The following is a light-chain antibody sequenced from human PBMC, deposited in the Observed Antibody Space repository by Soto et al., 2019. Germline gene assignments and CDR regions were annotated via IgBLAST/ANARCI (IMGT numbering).Light chain of an antibody. CDR3: SSYTSTNTVI. J-gene: IGLJ2*01. Sequence: QSALTQPASVSGSPGQSITISCTGTSSDVGGYNYVSWYQHHPGKAPKLMIYDVSNRPSGVSNRFSGSKSDNTASLTISGHQTEDEAEYYCSSYTSTNTVIFGGGTQLTVL. CDR1: SSDVGGYNY. V-gene: IGLV2-14*03. CDR2: DVS.